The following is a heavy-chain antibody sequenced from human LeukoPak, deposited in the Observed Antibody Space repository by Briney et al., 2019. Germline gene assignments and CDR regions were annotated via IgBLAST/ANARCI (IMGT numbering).Heavy chain of an antibody. CDR3: ARDRDDILTGYADEDAFDV. V-gene: IGHV1-18*01. D-gene: IGHD3-9*01. CDR1: GYTFTSYG. CDR2: ISAYNGNT. Sequence: GASVKVSCKASGYTFTSYGISWVRQAPGQGLEWMGWISAYNGNTNYAQKLQGRVTMTTDTSTSTAYMELRSLRSDDTAVYYCARDRDDILTGYADEDAFDVWGQGTMVTVSS. J-gene: IGHJ3*01.